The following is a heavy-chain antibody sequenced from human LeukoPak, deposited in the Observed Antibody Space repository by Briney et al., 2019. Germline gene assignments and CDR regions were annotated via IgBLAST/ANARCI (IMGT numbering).Heavy chain of an antibody. CDR1: GFTFSNYV. CDR3: AKISVGAEAYFDY. J-gene: IGHJ4*02. D-gene: IGHD1-26*01. CDR2: IRYDGSNK. V-gene: IGHV3-30*02. Sequence: GSLRLSCAASGFTFSNYVMHWVRQAPGKGLEWVAFIRYDGSNKYYADSVKGRFTISRDNSKNTLYLQMNSLRAEDTAVYFCAKISVGAEAYFDYWGQGTLVTVSS.